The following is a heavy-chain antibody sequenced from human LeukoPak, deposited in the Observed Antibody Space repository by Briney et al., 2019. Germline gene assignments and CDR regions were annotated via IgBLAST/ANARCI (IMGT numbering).Heavy chain of an antibody. CDR1: SGSISSYY. D-gene: IGHD2-2*01. Sequence: SETLSLTCTVSSGSISSYYWSWIRQPPGKGLEWIGNIYYSGSTNYNPSLKSRVTISVDTSKNQFSLRLSSVTAADTAVYYCARLQYCSGTSCYWFDPWGQGTLVTVSS. CDR3: ARLQYCSGTSCYWFDP. V-gene: IGHV4-59*12. CDR2: IYYSGST. J-gene: IGHJ5*02.